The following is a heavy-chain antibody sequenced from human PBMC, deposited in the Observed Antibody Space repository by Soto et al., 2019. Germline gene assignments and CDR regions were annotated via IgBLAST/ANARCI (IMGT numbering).Heavy chain of an antibody. CDR2: IYHSGST. V-gene: IGHV4-4*02. CDR1: GGSISSSNW. Sequence: QVQLQESGPGLVKPSGTLSLTCAVSGGSISSSNWWSWVRQPPGKGLEWIGEIYHSGSTNYNPPLNSRVTISVDKSKNQFSLKLSSVTAADTAVYYCSSVRGGYYYAMDVWGQGTTVTVSS. CDR3: SSVRGGYYYAMDV. D-gene: IGHD3-10*02. J-gene: IGHJ6*02.